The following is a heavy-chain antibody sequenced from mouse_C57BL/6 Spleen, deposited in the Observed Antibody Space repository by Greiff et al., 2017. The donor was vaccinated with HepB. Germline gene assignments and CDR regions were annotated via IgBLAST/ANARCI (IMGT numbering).Heavy chain of an antibody. CDR3: ARPYDGSSFAWFAY. J-gene: IGHJ3*01. CDR1: GFSLTSYG. Sequence: QVQLQQSGPGLVQPSQSLSITCTVSGFSLTSYGVHWVRQSPGKGLEWLGVIWSGGSTDYNAAFISRLSISKDNSKSKVFFKMNSLQAEDTAIYYCARPYDGSSFAWFAYWGQGTLVTVSA. V-gene: IGHV2-2*01. D-gene: IGHD1-1*01. CDR2: IWSGGST.